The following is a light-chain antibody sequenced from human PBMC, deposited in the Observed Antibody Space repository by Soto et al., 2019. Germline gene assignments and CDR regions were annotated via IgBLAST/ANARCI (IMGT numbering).Light chain of an antibody. CDR2: EVS. CDR3: CSYTGSSTLYV. CDR1: SSDVGSYNL. V-gene: IGLV2-23*02. Sequence: QSVLTQPASVSGSPGQSITISCTGTSSDVGSYNLVSWYQQHPGKAPKLMTYEVSKRPSGVSNRFSGSKSGNTASLTISGLQAEDEADYYCCSYTGSSTLYVFGTGTRSPS. J-gene: IGLJ1*01.